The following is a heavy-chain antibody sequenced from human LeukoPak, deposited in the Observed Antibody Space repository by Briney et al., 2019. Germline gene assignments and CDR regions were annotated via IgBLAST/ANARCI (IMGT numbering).Heavy chain of an antibody. Sequence: ASVKVSCKASGYTFTSYYMHWVRQAPGQGLEWVGIINPSGGSTSYAQKFQGRVTMTRDMSTSTVYMELSSLRSEDTAVYYCARDQGYCSSTSCYHWFDPWGQGTLVTVSS. CDR3: ARDQGYCSSTSCYHWFDP. CDR1: GYTFTSYY. D-gene: IGHD2-2*01. CDR2: INPSGGST. J-gene: IGHJ5*02. V-gene: IGHV1-46*01.